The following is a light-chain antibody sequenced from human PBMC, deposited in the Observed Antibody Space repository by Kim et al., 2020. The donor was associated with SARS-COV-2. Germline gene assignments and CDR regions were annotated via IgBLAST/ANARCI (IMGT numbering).Light chain of an antibody. CDR3: QAWDSSISVV. J-gene: IGLJ2*01. Sequence: SYELTQPPSVSVSPGQTASITCSGEKLGDKYACWYQQKPGQSPVLVIYQDSKRPSGIPERFSGSNSGNTATLTISGTQAMDEADYYCQAWDSSISVVFGG. CDR1: KLGDKY. CDR2: QDS. V-gene: IGLV3-1*01.